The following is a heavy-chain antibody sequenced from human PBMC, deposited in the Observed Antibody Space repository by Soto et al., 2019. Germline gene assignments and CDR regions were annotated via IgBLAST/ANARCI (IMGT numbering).Heavy chain of an antibody. CDR1: GGSISSYY. CDR2: IYYSGST. V-gene: IGHV4-59*01. J-gene: IGHJ4*02. CDR3: ARGRYSYGLPFDY. Sequence: KPSETLSLTCTVSGGSISSYYWSWIRQPPGKGLEWIGYIYYSGSTNYNPSLKSRVTISVDTSKNQFSLKLSSVTAADTAVYYCARGRYSYGLPFDYWGQGTLVTVSS. D-gene: IGHD5-18*01.